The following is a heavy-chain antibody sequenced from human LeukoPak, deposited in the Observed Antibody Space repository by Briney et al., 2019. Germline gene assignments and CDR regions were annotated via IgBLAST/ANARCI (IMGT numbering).Heavy chain of an antibody. CDR3: ARLGYGDGFDY. CDR2: ISYDGSNK. Sequence: PGGSLRLSCAASGFTFSSYAMHWVRQAPGKGLEWVAVISYDGSNKYYADSVKGRFTIPRDNSKNTLYLQMNSLRAEDTAVYYCARLGYGDGFDYWGQGTLVTVSS. J-gene: IGHJ4*02. V-gene: IGHV3-30-3*01. D-gene: IGHD4-17*01. CDR1: GFTFSSYA.